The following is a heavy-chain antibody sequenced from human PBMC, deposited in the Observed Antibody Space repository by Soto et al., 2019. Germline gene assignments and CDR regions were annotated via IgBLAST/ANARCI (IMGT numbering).Heavy chain of an antibody. CDR3: ARGGFGYDFYYYYYMDF. V-gene: IGHV1-3*04. CDR1: GYTFTNYP. D-gene: IGHD5-12*01. J-gene: IGHJ6*03. Sequence: ASVKVSCKVSGYTFTNYPIHWVRQAPGQGLEWLGWVSTGNGNTKCSERLQGRVTITRDTSASTTYTELSSLRSEDTAVYYCARGGFGYDFYYYYYMDFWGKGTTVTVSS. CDR2: VSTGNGNT.